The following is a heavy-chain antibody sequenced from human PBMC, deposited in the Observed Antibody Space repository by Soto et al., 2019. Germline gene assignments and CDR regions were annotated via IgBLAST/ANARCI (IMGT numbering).Heavy chain of an antibody. CDR2: LSYDGGNK. Sequence: GGSLRLSCAASGVTFIVYGMHWVRQAPGKGLEWVAVLSYDGGNKYYADSVKGRFTISRDNSKNTLYLQMNSLRAEDTAVYYCAKSGPSSGYLTGMDVWGQGTTVTVSS. J-gene: IGHJ6*02. CDR3: AKSGPSSGYLTGMDV. CDR1: GVTFIVYG. D-gene: IGHD3-22*01. V-gene: IGHV3-30*18.